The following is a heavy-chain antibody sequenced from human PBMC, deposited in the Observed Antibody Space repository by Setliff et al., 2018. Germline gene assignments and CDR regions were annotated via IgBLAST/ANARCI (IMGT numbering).Heavy chain of an antibody. D-gene: IGHD1-26*01. CDR3: ARHPSSGSYYGGSIFYFDY. CDR2: IHYSENT. J-gene: IGHJ4*01. CDR1: GGSITSGRYY. V-gene: IGHV4-39*01. Sequence: PSETLSLTCTVSGGSITSGRYYWGWIRQPPGQGLEWIASIHYSENTYYNPSLKTRVTISVDTSKNQSSLKLSFVTAADTAVYYCARHPSSGSYYGGSIFYFDYWGSGILVTVS.